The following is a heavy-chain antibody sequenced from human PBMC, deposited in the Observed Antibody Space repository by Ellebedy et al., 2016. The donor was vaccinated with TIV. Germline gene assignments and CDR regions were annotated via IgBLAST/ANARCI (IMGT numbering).Heavy chain of an antibody. CDR1: GGSISSYY. D-gene: IGHD3-10*01. CDR2: IYTSGST. Sequence: SETLSLIXTVSGGSISSYYWSWIRQPAGKGLEWIGRIYTSGSTNYNPSLKSRVTMSVDTSKNQFSLKLSSVTAADTAVYYCARDHDYYGNYMDVWGKGTTVTVSS. V-gene: IGHV4-4*07. CDR3: ARDHDYYGNYMDV. J-gene: IGHJ6*03.